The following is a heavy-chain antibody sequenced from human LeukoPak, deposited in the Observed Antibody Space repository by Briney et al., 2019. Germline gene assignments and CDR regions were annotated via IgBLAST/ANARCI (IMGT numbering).Heavy chain of an antibody. Sequence: PSETLSLTCSVSGGSISRSSYYWGCIRQPPGKGLEWIGSLYYSGNTYHNPSLKSRVTISVDTSKNQFSLRLSSVTAADTAVYYCARQDVEMATADYWGQGPLVTVSS. V-gene: IGHV4-39*01. CDR3: ARQDVEMATADY. CDR1: GGSISRSSYY. CDR2: LYYSGNT. D-gene: IGHD5-24*01. J-gene: IGHJ4*02.